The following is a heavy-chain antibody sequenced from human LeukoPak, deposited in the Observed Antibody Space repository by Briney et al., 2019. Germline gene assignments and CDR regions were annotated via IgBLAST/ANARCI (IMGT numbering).Heavy chain of an antibody. J-gene: IGHJ4*02. V-gene: IGHV4-39*07. CDR1: GVSIISSNSY. CDR2: INHSGST. Sequence: SETLSLTCTVSGVSIISSNSYWGWIRKPPGKGLEWIGEINHSGSTNYNPSLKSRVTISVDTSKNQFSLKLSSVTAADTAVYYCARGRDGNDYWGQGTLVTVSS. CDR3: ARGRDGNDY. D-gene: IGHD5-24*01.